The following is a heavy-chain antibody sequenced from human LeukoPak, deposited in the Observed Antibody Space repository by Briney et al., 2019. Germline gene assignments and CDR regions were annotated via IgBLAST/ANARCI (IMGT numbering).Heavy chain of an antibody. J-gene: IGHJ3*02. Sequence: KPSETLSLTCAVSGYSISSGYYWGWIRQPPGKGLEWIGSIYHSGSTCYNPSLKSRVTISVDTSKNQFSLKLSSVTAADTAVYYCAVLLTLYDAFDIWGQGTMVTVSS. D-gene: IGHD4/OR15-4a*01. V-gene: IGHV4-38-2*01. CDR2: IYHSGST. CDR3: AVLLTLYDAFDI. CDR1: GYSISSGYY.